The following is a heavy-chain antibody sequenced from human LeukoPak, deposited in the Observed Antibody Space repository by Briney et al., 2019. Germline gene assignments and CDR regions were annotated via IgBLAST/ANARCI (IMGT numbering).Heavy chain of an antibody. CDR1: GGSISSYY. CDR3: ARQGFENWFDP. CDR2: IYYSGST. V-gene: IGHV4-59*08. J-gene: IGHJ5*02. Sequence: SETLSLTCTVSGGSISSYYWSWIRQPPGKGLEWIGYIYYSGSTNYNPSLKSRVTISIDTSKGQFSLKLSSVTAADTAVYYCARQGFENWFDPWGQGTLVTVSS.